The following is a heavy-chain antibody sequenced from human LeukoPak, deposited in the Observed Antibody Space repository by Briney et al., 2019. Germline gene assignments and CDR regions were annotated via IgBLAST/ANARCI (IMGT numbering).Heavy chain of an antibody. V-gene: IGHV4-30-2*01. CDR2: IYHSGST. J-gene: IGHJ3*02. D-gene: IGHD1-7*01. CDR3: VREDPVTGTSDAFDI. CDR1: GGSISSGGYS. Sequence: PSETLSLTCAVSGGSISSGGYSWSWIRQPPGKGLEWIGYIYHSGSTYYNPSLKSRVTISVDTSKNQFSLKLRSVTAADTAVYYCVREDPVTGTSDAFDIWGQGTMVTVSS.